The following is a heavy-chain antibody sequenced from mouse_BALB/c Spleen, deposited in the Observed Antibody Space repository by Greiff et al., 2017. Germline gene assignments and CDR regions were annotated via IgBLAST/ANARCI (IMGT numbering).Heavy chain of an antibody. CDR2: IWGGGST. CDR3: ATPYYDYDGGFAY. J-gene: IGHJ3*01. D-gene: IGHD2-4*01. V-gene: IGHV2-6-4*01. CDR1: GFSLSRYS. Sequence: QVQLTESGPGLVAPSQSLSITCTVSGFSLSRYSVHRVRQPPGKGLEWLGMIWGGGSTDYHSALKSRLSISKDNSMSQVFLKMNSLHTDDTAMYYCATPYYDYDGGFAYWGQGTLVAVSA.